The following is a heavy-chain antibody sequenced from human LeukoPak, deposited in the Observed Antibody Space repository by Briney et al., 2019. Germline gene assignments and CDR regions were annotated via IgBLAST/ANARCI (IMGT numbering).Heavy chain of an antibody. CDR1: GFTFSSYS. V-gene: IGHV3-48*01. D-gene: IGHD5-12*01. CDR3: ARDGNSGSLRAFGI. Sequence: LTGGSLSLSCAASGFTFSSYSMNWVRQAPGKGLEWVSYISSSSSTIYYADSVKGRFTISRDNAKNSLYLQMNGLRAEDTAVYFCARDGNSGSLRAFGIWGQGTMVTVSS. J-gene: IGHJ3*02. CDR2: ISSSSSTI.